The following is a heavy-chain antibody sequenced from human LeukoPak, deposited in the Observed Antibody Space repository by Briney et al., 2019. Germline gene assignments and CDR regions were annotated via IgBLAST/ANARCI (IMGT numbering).Heavy chain of an antibody. J-gene: IGHJ4*02. D-gene: IGHD1-14*01. V-gene: IGHV3-7*01. CDR3: TRDRSRAEDD. CDR2: INQGGSDK. CDR1: GFTFSGHW. Sequence: PGGSLRLSCAASGFTFSGHWMSLVRQAPGKGLEWVTNINQGGSDKYYVDSVKGRFTISRDNANNLLYLQMSSPRGEDTAVYYCTRDRSRAEDDWGQGTLVTVSS.